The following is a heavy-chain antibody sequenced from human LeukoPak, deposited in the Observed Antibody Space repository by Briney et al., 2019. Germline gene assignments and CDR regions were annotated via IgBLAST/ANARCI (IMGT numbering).Heavy chain of an antibody. CDR3: ARQRAWFGEGAFDD. J-gene: IGHJ4*02. D-gene: IGHD3-10*01. CDR1: DGSISSTNYY. V-gene: IGHV4-39*01. Sequence: PSETLSLTCTVSDGSISSTNYYWGWLRQPPGKGLEWVGSTHYIKTTFYSPSLKSRVTMSVDTSKNLFSLKLSSVTAADTAVYFCARQRAWFGEGAFDDWGQGALVTVSS. CDR2: THYIKTT.